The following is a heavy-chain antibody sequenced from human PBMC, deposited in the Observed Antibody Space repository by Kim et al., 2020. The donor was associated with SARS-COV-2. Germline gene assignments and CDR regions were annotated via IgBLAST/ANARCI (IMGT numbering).Heavy chain of an antibody. Sequence: LKSRVTISVDTSKNQFSLKLSSVTAADTAVYYCARGLVAVAGTFSGWFDPWGQGTLVTVSS. D-gene: IGHD6-19*01. V-gene: IGHV4-59*09. CDR3: ARGLVAVAGTFSGWFDP. J-gene: IGHJ5*02.